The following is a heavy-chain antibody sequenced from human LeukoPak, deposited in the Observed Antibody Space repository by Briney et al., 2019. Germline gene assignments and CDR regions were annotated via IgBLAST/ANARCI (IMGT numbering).Heavy chain of an antibody. CDR1: GFTFSTYSMN. J-gene: IGHJ4*02. Sequence: PGGSLRLSCAASGFTFSTYSMNWVRQAPGKGLEWIGSIYYSGSTYYNPSLKSRVTISVDTSKNQFSLKLSSVTAADTAVYYCNGGNSDYWGQGTLATVSS. D-gene: IGHD4-23*01. CDR2: IYYSGST. CDR3: NGGNSDY. V-gene: IGHV4-59*05.